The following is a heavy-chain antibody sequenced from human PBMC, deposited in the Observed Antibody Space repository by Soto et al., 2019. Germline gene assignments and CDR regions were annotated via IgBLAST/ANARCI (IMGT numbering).Heavy chain of an antibody. V-gene: IGHV3-9*01. D-gene: IGHD1-1*01. Sequence: EVQLVESGGGLVQPGRSVRLSCAASGFTFDDYGMHWVRQAPGKGLEWVSGISWNSGSIGYADSVKGRFIISRDNAKNSVYLQMKNLRPDDTAFYFCAKVSTTHTFGPLDPWGQGTVVTVSS. CDR3: AKVSTTHTFGPLDP. CDR2: ISWNSGSI. CDR1: GFTFDDYG. J-gene: IGHJ5*02.